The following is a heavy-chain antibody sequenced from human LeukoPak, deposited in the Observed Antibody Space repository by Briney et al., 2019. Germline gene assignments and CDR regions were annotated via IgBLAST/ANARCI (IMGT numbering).Heavy chain of an antibody. V-gene: IGHV3-7*01. CDR2: LHADGVEQ. D-gene: IGHD5-18*01. J-gene: IGHJ4*02. Sequence: PGGSLRLSCAASGFSLSGYWMTWVRQAPGKGLEWVARLHADGVEQNYVESVTGRFTMSRDNAKNSLDLQMNGLRVEDTAVYYCARGGYSFDYLGQGTLVAVSS. CDR1: GFSLSGYW. CDR3: ARGGYSFDY.